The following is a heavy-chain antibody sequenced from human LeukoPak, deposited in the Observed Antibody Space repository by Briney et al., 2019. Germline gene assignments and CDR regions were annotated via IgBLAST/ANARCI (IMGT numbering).Heavy chain of an antibody. Sequence: GASVKVSCTTSGHTFTAYYIHWVRQAPGQGLEWMGWIDPDSGGTNYAQEFQGRVTLTRDTSISAVYLELIRLRSDDTAVYYCARDWNDVCQWGQGTLVTVSS. CDR3: ARDWNDVCQ. CDR1: GHTFTAYY. V-gene: IGHV1-2*02. CDR2: IDPDSGGT. J-gene: IGHJ4*02. D-gene: IGHD1-1*01.